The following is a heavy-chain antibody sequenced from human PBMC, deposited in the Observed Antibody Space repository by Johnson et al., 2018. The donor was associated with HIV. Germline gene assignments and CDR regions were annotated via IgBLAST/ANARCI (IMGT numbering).Heavy chain of an antibody. J-gene: IGHJ3*02. CDR1: GFTVSSYW. D-gene: IGHD6-19*01. CDR3: ARYVSGWQGLDAFDI. V-gene: IGHV3-74*02. Sequence: VQLVESGGGLVQPGGSLRLSCAASGFTVSSYWMHWVRQAPGKGLVWVSRINRGGSSTSYADSVKGRFTISRDNAKNTLYLQMNSLRAEETAVYYCARYVSGWQGLDAFDIWGQGTMVTVSS. CDR2: INRGGSST.